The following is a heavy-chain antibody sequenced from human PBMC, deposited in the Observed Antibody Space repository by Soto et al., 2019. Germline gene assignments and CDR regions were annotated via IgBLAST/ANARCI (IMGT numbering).Heavy chain of an antibody. CDR3: AREVRGSSDL. D-gene: IGHD1-26*01. V-gene: IGHV3-11*06. Sequence: GALRLSCAASGFTFSNYYRSWIRQAPGKGLEWLSYISSGSDYITYANYVRGRFTISRDNAKNSLYLQMNSLRAEDTAVYYCAREVRGSSDLWGQGTLVTVSS. CDR1: GFTFSNYY. CDR2: ISSGSDYI. J-gene: IGHJ4*02.